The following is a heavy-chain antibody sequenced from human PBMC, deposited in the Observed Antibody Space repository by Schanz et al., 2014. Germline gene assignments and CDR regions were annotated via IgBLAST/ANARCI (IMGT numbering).Heavy chain of an antibody. Sequence: QVQLVESGGGVVQPGRSLRLSCVASGFTFSSYDVFWIRQAPGKGLEWLSYISDSGTYTNYADSVKGRFTISRDNAKSSLYLQMNSLRVEDTAVYYCAASSGWHPSTDYWGQGTLVTVSS. V-gene: IGHV3-11*05. J-gene: IGHJ4*02. D-gene: IGHD6-19*01. CDR3: AASSGWHPSTDY. CDR1: GFTFSSYD. CDR2: ISDSGTYT.